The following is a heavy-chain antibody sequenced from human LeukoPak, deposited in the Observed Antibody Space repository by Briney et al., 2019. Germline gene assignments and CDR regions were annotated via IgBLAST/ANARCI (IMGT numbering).Heavy chain of an antibody. J-gene: IGHJ4*02. D-gene: IGHD6-25*01. CDR1: GGSISSYY. V-gene: IGHV4-59*01. CDR3: ARVRSGTLEY. CDR2: ISYSGGT. Sequence: PSETLSLTCTVSGGSISSYYRSWIRQPPGKGLQSIGYISYSGGTNYNPSLKSRVSISVDTSKNQFSLRLTSVTAADTAVYYCARVRSGTLEYWGQGTLVTVSS.